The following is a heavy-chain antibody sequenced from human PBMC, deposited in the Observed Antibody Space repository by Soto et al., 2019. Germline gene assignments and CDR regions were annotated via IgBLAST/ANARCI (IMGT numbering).Heavy chain of an antibody. J-gene: IGHJ4*02. CDR1: GGSISSSSYY. D-gene: IGHD3-10*01. V-gene: IGHV4-39*01. CDR2: IYYSGST. CDR3: ASHLKSVWFGELFSPRDY. Sequence: QLQLQESGPGLVKPSETLSLTCTVSGGSISSSSYYWGWIRQPPGKGLEWIGSIYYSGSTYYNPSLKSRVTISVDTSKNQFSLKLSSVTAADTAVYYCASHLKSVWFGELFSPRDYWGQGTLVTVSS.